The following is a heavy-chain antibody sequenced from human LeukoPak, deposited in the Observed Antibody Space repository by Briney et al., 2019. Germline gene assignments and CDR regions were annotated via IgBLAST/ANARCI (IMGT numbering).Heavy chain of an antibody. V-gene: IGHV4-39*02. D-gene: IGHD2-15*01. CDR2: IYYSGST. CDR1: GGSISSSSYY. J-gene: IGHJ4*02. Sequence: SETLSLSCTVSGGSISSSSYYWGWIRQPPGKGLEWIGSIYYSGSTYYNPSLKSRVTISVDTSKNQFSLKLSSVTAADTAVYYCAREVALGSDYWGQGTLVTVSS. CDR3: AREVALGSDY.